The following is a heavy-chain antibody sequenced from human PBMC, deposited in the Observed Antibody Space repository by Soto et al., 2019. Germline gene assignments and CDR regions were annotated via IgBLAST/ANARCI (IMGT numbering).Heavy chain of an antibody. J-gene: IGHJ5*02. D-gene: IGHD3-16*01. V-gene: IGHV3-33*01. Sequence: QVQLVESGGGVVQPGRSLRLSCAASGFTFSSYGMHWVRQAPGKGLEWVAVIWYDGSNKYYADSVKGRFTISRDNYKTTLDLQMNSLRADDTAVYYCARDGGAWGQGTLVTVSS. CDR1: GFTFSSYG. CDR2: IWYDGSNK. CDR3: ARDGGA.